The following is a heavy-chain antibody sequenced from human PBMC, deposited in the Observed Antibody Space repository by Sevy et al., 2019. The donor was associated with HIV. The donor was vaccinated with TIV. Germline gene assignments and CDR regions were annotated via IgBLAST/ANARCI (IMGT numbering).Heavy chain of an antibody. CDR2: LNPSSSNT. CDR1: GYTFSVYD. V-gene: IGHV1-8*03. J-gene: IGHJ3*01. CDR3: VRVAAGAYDAFDL. D-gene: IGHD6-13*01. Sequence: ASVKVSCKASGYTFSVYDINWVRQVTGQGLEWMGWLNPSSSNTGYAEDFQGRVTFTMDSSTSTGYMEMSSVRSEDTAVYYCVRVAAGAYDAFDLWGQGTLVTVSS.